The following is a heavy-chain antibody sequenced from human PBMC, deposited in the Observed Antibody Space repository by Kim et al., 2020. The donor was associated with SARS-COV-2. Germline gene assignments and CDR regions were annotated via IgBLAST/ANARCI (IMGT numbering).Heavy chain of an antibody. CDR3: ARDASGPDY. J-gene: IGHJ4*02. D-gene: IGHD3-3*01. V-gene: IGHV3-33*01. Sequence: SNKYYADSGKGRFAITRDNSKNTLYLQMNSLGAEDTAVYYCARDASGPDYWGQGTLVTVSS. CDR2: SNK.